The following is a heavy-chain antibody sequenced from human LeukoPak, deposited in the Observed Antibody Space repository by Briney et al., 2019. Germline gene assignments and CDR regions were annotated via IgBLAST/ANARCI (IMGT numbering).Heavy chain of an antibody. CDR2: INHSGST. V-gene: IGHV4-34*01. CDR1: GGSFSGYY. J-gene: IGHJ4*02. D-gene: IGHD6-19*01. Sequence: SETLSLTCAVYGGSFSGYYWSWIRQPPGKGLEWIGEINHSGSTNYNPSLKSRVTISVDTSKNQFSLKLSSVTAADTAVYYCARDLFGYSSGWIFDYWGQGTPVTVSS. CDR3: ARDLFGYSSGWIFDY.